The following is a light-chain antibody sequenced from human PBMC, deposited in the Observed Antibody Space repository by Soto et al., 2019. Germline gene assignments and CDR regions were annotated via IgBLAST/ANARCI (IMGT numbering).Light chain of an antibody. J-gene: IGKJ5*01. Sequence: DIQMTQSPSSLSASVGDRVTITCQASQDITKYLNWYQQKPGKPPKLLINDAYNLETGVPSRFSGSGSGTHFSFTINSLQPEDFATYYCQQYDDLPITFGLGTRLDIK. CDR1: QDITKY. V-gene: IGKV1-33*01. CDR3: QQYDDLPIT. CDR2: DAY.